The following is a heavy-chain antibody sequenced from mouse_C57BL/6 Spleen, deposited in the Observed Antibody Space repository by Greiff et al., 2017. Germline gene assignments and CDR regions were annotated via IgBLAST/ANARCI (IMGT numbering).Heavy chain of an antibody. D-gene: IGHD2-3*01. J-gene: IGHJ2*01. CDR1: GYTFTEYT. CDR3: ARHEGYDGYYDY. Sequence: VQRVESGAELVKPGASVKLSCKASGYTFTEYTIHWVKQRSGQGLEWIGWFYPGSGSIKYNEKFKDKATLTADKSSSTVYMELSRLTSEDSAVYFCARHEGYDGYYDYWGQGTTLTVSS. V-gene: IGHV1-62-2*01. CDR2: FYPGSGSI.